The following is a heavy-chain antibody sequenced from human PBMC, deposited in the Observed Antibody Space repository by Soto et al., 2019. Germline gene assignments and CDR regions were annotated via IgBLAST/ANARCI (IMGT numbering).Heavy chain of an antibody. Sequence: SETLSLTCAVSGYSISSGYYRGWIRQPPGXGLEWIGSIYHSGSTYYNPSLKSQVTISVDTSKNQFSLKLSSVTAADTAVYYCARSKYYGSGSYYNEGAFDIWGQGTMVTVSS. CDR3: ARSKYYGSGSYYNEGAFDI. V-gene: IGHV4-38-2*01. CDR1: GYSISSGYY. J-gene: IGHJ3*02. CDR2: IYHSGST. D-gene: IGHD3-10*01.